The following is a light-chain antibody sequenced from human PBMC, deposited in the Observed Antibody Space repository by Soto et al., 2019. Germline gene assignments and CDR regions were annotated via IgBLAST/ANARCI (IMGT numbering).Light chain of an antibody. J-gene: IGLJ1*01. CDR1: SSDVGTYDY. CDR2: EVT. Sequence: QSALTQPASVSGSPGQSIAISCTGTSSDVGTYDYVSWYQQYPDKAPKLIIYEVTQRPSGVSNRFSGSKSGNTASLTISGLQAEDEADYYCSSHTSVNTRVFGTGTKLAVL. CDR3: SSHTSVNTRV. V-gene: IGLV2-14*01.